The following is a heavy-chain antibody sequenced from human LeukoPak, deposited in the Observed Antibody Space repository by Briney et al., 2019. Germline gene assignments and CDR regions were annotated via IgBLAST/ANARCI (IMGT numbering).Heavy chain of an antibody. Sequence: GGSLKLSCAASGFTFSGSSMHWVRQASGKGLEWLGYIRDKANTYATAYAASVKGRFTISRDDSKNTAYLQMNSLKTEETALYYCIRCPYDAFDMWGQGTMVTV. CDR2: IRDKANTYAT. CDR1: GFTFSGSS. V-gene: IGHV3-73*01. D-gene: IGHD4-17*01. CDR3: IRCPYDAFDM. J-gene: IGHJ3*02.